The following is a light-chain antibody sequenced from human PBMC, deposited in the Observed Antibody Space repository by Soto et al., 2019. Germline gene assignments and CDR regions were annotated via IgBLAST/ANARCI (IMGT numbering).Light chain of an antibody. J-gene: IGLJ1*01. Sequence: QSALTQPASVSGSPGQSITISCTGTSSDVGGYNYVSWYQQHPGKAPKLMIYEVTNRPSGVSHRFSGSKSGNTASLTISGLQAEDEADYYCSSYTSSSTLVFGTGTKLTFL. CDR1: SSDVGGYNY. V-gene: IGLV2-14*01. CDR2: EVT. CDR3: SSYTSSSTLV.